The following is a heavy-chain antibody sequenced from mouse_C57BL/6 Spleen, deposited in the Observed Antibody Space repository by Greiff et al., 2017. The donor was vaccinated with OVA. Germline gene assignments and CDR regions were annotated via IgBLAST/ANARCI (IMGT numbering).Heavy chain of an antibody. Sequence: QVQLQQPGAELVMPGASVKLSCKASGYTFTSYWMHWVKQRPGQGLEWIGEIDPSDSYTNYNQKFKGKSTLTVDNSSRTAYMHLSSLTSDDSAVLYCERETYYYGRSTLGMDYWGQGTSVTVSS. CDR1: GYTFTSYW. J-gene: IGHJ4*01. CDR3: ERETYYYGRSTLGMDY. V-gene: IGHV1-69*01. CDR2: IDPSDSYT. D-gene: IGHD1-1*01.